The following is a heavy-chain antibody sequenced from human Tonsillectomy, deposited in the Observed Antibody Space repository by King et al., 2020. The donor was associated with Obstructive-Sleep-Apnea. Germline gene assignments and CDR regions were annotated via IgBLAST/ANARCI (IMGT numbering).Heavy chain of an antibody. Sequence: VQLVESGGGLVQPGGSLRLSCAASGFTFSSYAMSWVRQAPGKGLEWVSAISGSGGSTYYADSVKGRFTISRDNSKNTLYMQMNSLRAEDTAVYYCATSGRITMVRGARWGQGTLVTVSS. J-gene: IGHJ4*02. CDR1: GFTFSSYA. CDR2: ISGSGGST. D-gene: IGHD3-10*01. CDR3: ATSGRITMVRGAR. V-gene: IGHV3-23*04.